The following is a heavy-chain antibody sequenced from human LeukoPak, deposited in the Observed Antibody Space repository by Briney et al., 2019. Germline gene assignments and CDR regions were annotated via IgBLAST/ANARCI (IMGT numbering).Heavy chain of an antibody. D-gene: IGHD2-2*01. CDR3: ASPARREYCSSTSCPFDI. CDR1: GYTFTSYG. V-gene: IGHV1-69*05. J-gene: IGHJ3*02. CDR2: IIPIFGTA. Sequence: ASVKVSCKASGYTFTSYGISWVRQAPGQGLEWMGGIIPIFGTANYAQKFQGRVTITTDESTSTAYMELSSLRSEDTAVYYCASPARREYCSSTSCPFDIWGQGTMVTVSS.